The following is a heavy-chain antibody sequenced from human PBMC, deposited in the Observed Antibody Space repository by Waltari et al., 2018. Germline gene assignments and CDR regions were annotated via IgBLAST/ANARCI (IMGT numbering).Heavy chain of an antibody. D-gene: IGHD2-15*01. CDR3: VRLEDCTGPGGNCYSADSFAMDV. CDR1: GVPFSGYY. CDR2: INHNGNI. Sequence: QVQLQQWGAGQLQPSETLSLTCAVYGVPFSGYYWVWIRQPPGKGLEWIGEINHNGNINRNPSLRSRLTMLIDTSKSQFALKLNSVTAADTGVYYCVRLEDCTGPGGNCYSADSFAMDVWGQGTMVTVSS. V-gene: IGHV4-34*02. J-gene: IGHJ6*02.